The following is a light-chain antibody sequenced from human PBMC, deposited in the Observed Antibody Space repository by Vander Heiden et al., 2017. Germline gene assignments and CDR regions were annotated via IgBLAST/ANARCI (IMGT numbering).Light chain of an antibody. V-gene: IGLV6-57*01. Sequence: NFILTQPHSVSESPGKTVTISCTRSSGSIASNYVQWNQQRPGSSPTTVIYEDNQRPSGVPDRFSGSIDSSSNSASLTISGLKTEDEADYYCQSYDSSNGVVFGGGTKLTVL. CDR1: SGSIASNY. J-gene: IGLJ2*01. CDR2: EDN. CDR3: QSYDSSNGVV.